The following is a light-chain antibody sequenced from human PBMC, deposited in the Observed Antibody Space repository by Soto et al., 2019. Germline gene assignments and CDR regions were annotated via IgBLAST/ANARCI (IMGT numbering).Light chain of an antibody. J-gene: IGLJ3*02. Sequence: QSALTQPASVSGSPGQSITISCTGTSSDVGSYNLVSWYQQHPGKAPKLMIYEVSKRPSGVSNRFSGPKSGNTASLTISGLQAEDEADYYCCSYAGSSTVFGGGTKVTVL. V-gene: IGLV2-23*02. CDR3: CSYAGSSTV. CDR2: EVS. CDR1: SSDVGSYNL.